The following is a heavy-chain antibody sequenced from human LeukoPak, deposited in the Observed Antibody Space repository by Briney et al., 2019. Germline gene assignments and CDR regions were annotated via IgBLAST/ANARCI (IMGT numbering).Heavy chain of an antibody. CDR2: ISAYNGNT. CDR1: GYTFTIYG. J-gene: IGHJ4*02. V-gene: IGHV1-18*01. D-gene: IGHD2-2*02. Sequence: ASVTVSFKASGYTFTIYGISGVRQAPGQGVGGMGWISAYNGNTNYAQKLQGRVTMTTDTSTSTAHMELRSLRSDDTAVYYCARVETRYCSSTSCYTGEFDYWGQGTLVTVSS. CDR3: ARVETRYCSSTSCYTGEFDY.